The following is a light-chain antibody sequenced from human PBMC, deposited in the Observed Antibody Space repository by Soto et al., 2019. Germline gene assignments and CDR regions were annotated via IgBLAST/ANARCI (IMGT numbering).Light chain of an antibody. CDR1: SSDVGDYSS. CDR3: SSYTSSNTQV. J-gene: IGLJ3*02. V-gene: IGLV2-14*01. CDR2: DVT. Sequence: QSALTQPASVSGSPGQSITISCSGTSSDVGDYSSVSWYQQHPGKAPKLITYDVTNRPSGISNRFSGSKSDNTASLTISGLQAEDEADYYCSSYTSSNTQVFGGGTKVTVL.